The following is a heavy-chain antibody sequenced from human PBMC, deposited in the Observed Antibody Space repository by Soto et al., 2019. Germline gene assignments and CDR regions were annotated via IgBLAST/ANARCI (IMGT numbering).Heavy chain of an antibody. D-gene: IGHD2-15*01. CDR1: GFTFRSYT. V-gene: IGHV3-21*01. J-gene: IGHJ4*02. CDR3: GAATGAY. Sequence: EVQLVESGGGLVKPGGSLRLSCAASGFTFRSYTMNWVRQAPGKGLEWVSSISRSSSYIYFADSVKGRFTISRDNAKNSLYLQMNSLRAEDTAVYYCGAATGAYWGQGTLVTVSS. CDR2: ISRSSSYI.